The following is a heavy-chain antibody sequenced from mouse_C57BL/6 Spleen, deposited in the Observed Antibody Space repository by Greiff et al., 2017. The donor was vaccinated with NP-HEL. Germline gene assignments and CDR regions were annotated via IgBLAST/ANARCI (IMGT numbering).Heavy chain of an antibody. D-gene: IGHD1-1*01. V-gene: IGHV1-53*01. CDR1: GYTFTSYW. CDR2: INPSNGGT. J-gene: IGHJ2*01. Sequence: VKLQQPGAELVKPGASVKLSCKASGYTFTSYWMHWVKQRPGQGLEWIGNINPSNGGTNYNEKFKSKATLTVDKSSSTAYMQLSSLTSEDSAVYYCARGFLLLGVVAEDYWGQGTTLTVSS. CDR3: ARGFLLLGVVAEDY.